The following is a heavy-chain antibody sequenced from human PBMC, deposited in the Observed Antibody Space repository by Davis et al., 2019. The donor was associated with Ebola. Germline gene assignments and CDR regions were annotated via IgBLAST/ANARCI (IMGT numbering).Heavy chain of an antibody. CDR2: IYYSGST. D-gene: IGHD1/OR15-1a*01. V-gene: IGHV4-59*08. Sequence: MPSETLSLTCTISGGSISGYYWNWIRQPPRKGLEWIGNIYYSGSTHYNPSLKSRVTISVDTSKNQFSLMLSSVTAADTAIYYWARQSRNSFDPWGQGTLVTVSS. CDR1: GGSISGYY. J-gene: IGHJ5*02. CDR3: ARQSRNSFDP.